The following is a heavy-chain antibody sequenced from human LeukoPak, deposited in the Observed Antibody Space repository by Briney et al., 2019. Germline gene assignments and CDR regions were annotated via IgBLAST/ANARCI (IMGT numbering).Heavy chain of an antibody. J-gene: IGHJ4*02. V-gene: IGHV3-48*01. Sequence: GGSLRLSCAASGFTFSSYSMNWVRRAPGKGLEWVSYISSSSSTIYYADSVKGRFTISRDNSKNTLYLQMNSLRAEDTAVYYCAKDLTDRYFDYWGQGTLVTVSS. CDR1: GFTFSSYS. CDR2: ISSSSSTI. D-gene: IGHD1-14*01. CDR3: AKDLTDRYFDY.